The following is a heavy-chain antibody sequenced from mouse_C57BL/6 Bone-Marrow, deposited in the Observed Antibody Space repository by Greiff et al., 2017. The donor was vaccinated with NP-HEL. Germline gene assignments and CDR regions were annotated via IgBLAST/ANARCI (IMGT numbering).Heavy chain of an antibody. Sequence: QVQLQQSGPELVKPGASVKISCKASGYAFSSSWMNWVKQRPGKGLEWIGRIYPGDGDTNYNGKFKGKATLTADKSSSTAYMPLSSLTSEDSAVYVWARGYYDYHVGFAYWGQGTLVTVSA. CDR3: ARGYYDYHVGFAY. CDR1: GYAFSSSW. J-gene: IGHJ3*01. V-gene: IGHV1-82*01. D-gene: IGHD2-4*01. CDR2: IYPGDGDT.